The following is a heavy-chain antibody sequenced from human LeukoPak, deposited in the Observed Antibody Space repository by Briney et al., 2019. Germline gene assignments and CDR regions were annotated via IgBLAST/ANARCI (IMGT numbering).Heavy chain of an antibody. Sequence: GGSLRLSCAASGFTFSSYAMSWVRQAPGKGLEWVSYISSSGSTIYYADSVKGRFTISRDNAKNSLYLQMNSLRAEDTAVYYCAELGITMIGGVWGKGPTVTISS. CDR1: GFTFSSYA. CDR3: AELGITMIGGV. V-gene: IGHV3-48*03. CDR2: ISSSGSTI. J-gene: IGHJ6*03. D-gene: IGHD3-10*02.